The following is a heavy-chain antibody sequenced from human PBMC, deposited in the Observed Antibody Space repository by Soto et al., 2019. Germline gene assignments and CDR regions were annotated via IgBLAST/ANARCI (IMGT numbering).Heavy chain of an antibody. V-gene: IGHV3-23*01. Sequence: EVQLLECGGGLVQPGGSLRLSCAASGFTFRTYAMTWVRQAPGKGLEWVSTISGSGGSTYYADSVKGRFTSSRDNSKNTLYLQMNSLRAEDTAVYYCAKDGWELLRGFDPWGQGTLVTVSS. CDR2: ISGSGGST. CDR1: GFTFRTYA. D-gene: IGHD1-26*01. CDR3: AKDGWELLRGFDP. J-gene: IGHJ5*02.